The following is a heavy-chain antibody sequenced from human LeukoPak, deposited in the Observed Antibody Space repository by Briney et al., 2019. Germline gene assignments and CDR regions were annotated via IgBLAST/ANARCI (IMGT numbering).Heavy chain of an antibody. Sequence: GGSLRLSCAASGFAFDDYAMPWVRQAPGKGLEWVSGISWNSGSIGYADSVKGRFTVSRDNAKNSLYLQMNSLRAEDTALYYCAKEIAVAGLGYWGQGTLVTVSS. CDR3: AKEIAVAGLGY. D-gene: IGHD6-19*01. CDR1: GFAFDDYA. CDR2: ISWNSGSI. V-gene: IGHV3-9*01. J-gene: IGHJ4*02.